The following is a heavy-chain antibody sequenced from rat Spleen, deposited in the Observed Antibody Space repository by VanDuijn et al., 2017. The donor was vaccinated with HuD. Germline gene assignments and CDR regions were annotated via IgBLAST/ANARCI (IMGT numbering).Heavy chain of an antibody. J-gene: IGHJ3*01. CDR3: TRGYDGTYYYVNWFAY. Sequence: EVQLVESGGGLVQPGRSLKLSCAASGFTFSDYDMAWVRQAPTKGLEWIATISISGGSTYYRDSVKGRFTISRDNAKSTLYLQMNSLRSEDTATYYCTRGYDGTYYYVNWFAYWGQGTLVTVSS. CDR1: GFTFSDYD. D-gene: IGHD1-12*02. CDR2: ISISGGST. V-gene: IGHV5-27*01.